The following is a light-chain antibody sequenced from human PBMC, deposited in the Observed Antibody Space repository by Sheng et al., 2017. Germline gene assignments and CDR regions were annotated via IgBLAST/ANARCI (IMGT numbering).Light chain of an antibody. V-gene: IGKV3-15*01. Sequence: EIVMTQSPATLSVSPGERATLSCRASQNVYSNLAWYQQRPAQAPRLLIYDASSGAAGIPARFSGSGSGTEFTLTISSLQSEDFAVYYCQQYNDWPRTFGQGTKVEIK. J-gene: IGKJ1*01. CDR1: QNVYSN. CDR3: QQYNDWPRT. CDR2: DAS.